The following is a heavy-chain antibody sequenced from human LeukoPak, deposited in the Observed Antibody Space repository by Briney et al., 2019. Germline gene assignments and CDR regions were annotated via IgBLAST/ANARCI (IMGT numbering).Heavy chain of an antibody. CDR1: GGTFSSYA. CDR2: IIPIFGTA. V-gene: IGHV1-69*13. CDR3: ARDYDFWSGYSGSAGGYYGMDV. Sequence: SVKVSCKASGGTFSSYAISWVRQAPGQGLEWMGGIIPIFGTANYAQKFQGRVTITADESTSTAYMELSSLRSEDTAVYYCARDYDFWSGYSGSAGGYYGMDVWGQGTTVTVSS. D-gene: IGHD3-3*01. J-gene: IGHJ6*02.